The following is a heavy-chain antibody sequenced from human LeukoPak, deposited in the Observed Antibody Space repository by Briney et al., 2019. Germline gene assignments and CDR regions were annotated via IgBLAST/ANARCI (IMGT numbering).Heavy chain of an antibody. J-gene: IGHJ4*02. D-gene: IGHD3-10*01. CDR1: GFTFSSYG. CDR3: ANRASYYGSGSLDY. V-gene: IGHV3-23*01. CDR2: ISGSGGST. Sequence: PGGSLRLSCAASGFTFSSYGMSWVRQAPGKGLEWVSAISGSGGSTYYADSVKGRFTISRDNSKNTLYLQMNSLRAEDTAVYYCANRASYYGSGSLDYWGQGTLVTVSS.